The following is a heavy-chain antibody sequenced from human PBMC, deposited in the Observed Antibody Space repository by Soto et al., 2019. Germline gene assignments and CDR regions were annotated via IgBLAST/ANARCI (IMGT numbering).Heavy chain of an antibody. CDR2: IYYSGST. V-gene: IGHV4-31*03. Sequence: SETLSLTCTVSGGSISSGGYYWSWIRQHPGKGLEWIGYIYYSGSTYYNPSLKSRVTISVDTSKNQFSLKLSSVTAADTAVYYCARESSVVRGVVDYWGQGTLVTVSS. CDR3: ARESSVVRGVVDY. J-gene: IGHJ4*02. D-gene: IGHD3-10*01. CDR1: GGSISSGGYY.